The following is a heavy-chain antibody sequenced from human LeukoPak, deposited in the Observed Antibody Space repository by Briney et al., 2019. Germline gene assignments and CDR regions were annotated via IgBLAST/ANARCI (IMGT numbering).Heavy chain of an antibody. CDR1: GYTFTGYY. V-gene: IGHV1-2*06. CDR2: INPNRGGT. CDR3: ARGKSGSYYQNGFDY. Sequence: ASVKVSCKASGYTFTGYYMHWVRQAPGQGPEWMGRINPNRGGTNYAQKFQGRVTITRNTSISTAYMELSSLRSEDTAVYYCARGKSGSYYQNGFDYWGQGTLVTVSS. D-gene: IGHD1-26*01. J-gene: IGHJ4*02.